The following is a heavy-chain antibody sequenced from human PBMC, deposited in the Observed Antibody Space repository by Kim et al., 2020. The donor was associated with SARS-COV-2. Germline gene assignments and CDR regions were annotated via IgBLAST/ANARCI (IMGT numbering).Heavy chain of an antibody. CDR3: ASGYCSGGSCSFRYGMDV. V-gene: IGHV3-53*01. CDR1: GFTVSAKY. CDR2: IYSGGDT. J-gene: IGHJ6*02. D-gene: IGHD2-15*01. Sequence: GGSLRLSCAASGFTVSAKYMTWVRQAPGKGLEWVSLIYSGGDTYYADSVKGRFTISRDNSENTVYLQMNSLRAEDTAVYYCASGYCSGGSCSFRYGMDVWGHGTTVTVSS.